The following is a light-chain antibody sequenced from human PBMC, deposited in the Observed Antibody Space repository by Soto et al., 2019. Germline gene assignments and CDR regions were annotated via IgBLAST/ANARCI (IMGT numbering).Light chain of an antibody. J-gene: IGKJ5*01. Sequence: EIVLTQSPGTLSLSPGERATLSCRTSQTLSSSFLAWYQQTPGQAPRLLIYDTSTRAIDIPDRFSGSGSGTDFALTISSLEPEDFAVYYCHHRGNGITFGQGTRLEI. CDR1: QTLSSSF. CDR2: DTS. V-gene: IGKV3D-20*02. CDR3: HHRGNGIT.